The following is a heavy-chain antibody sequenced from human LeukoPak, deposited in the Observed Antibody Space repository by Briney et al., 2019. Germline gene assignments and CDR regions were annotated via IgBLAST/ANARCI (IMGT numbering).Heavy chain of an antibody. D-gene: IGHD2-2*01. CDR2: IIPILGIA. CDR3: ARQGYCSSTSCGPFDY. J-gene: IGHJ4*02. Sequence: SVKVSCKASGGTFSSYTISWLRQAPGQGLEWMGRIIPILGIANYAQKFQGRVTITADKSTSTAYMELSSLRSEDTAVYYCARQGYCSSTSCGPFDYWGQGTLVTVSS. CDR1: GGTFSSYT. V-gene: IGHV1-69*02.